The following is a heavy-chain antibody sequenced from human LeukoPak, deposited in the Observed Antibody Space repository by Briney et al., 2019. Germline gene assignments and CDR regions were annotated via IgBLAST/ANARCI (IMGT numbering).Heavy chain of an antibody. Sequence: PSETLSLTCTVSGGSISSYYWTWIRQPPGKGLEWIGYIYYSGSTNYNPSLKSRVTISVDTSKNQFSLKLSSVTAADTAVYYCARHQYCGSPWDAFDIWDQGTMVTVSS. D-gene: IGHD1-26*01. CDR1: GGSISSYY. V-gene: IGHV4-59*08. CDR3: ARHQYCGSPWDAFDI. CDR2: IYYSGST. J-gene: IGHJ3*02.